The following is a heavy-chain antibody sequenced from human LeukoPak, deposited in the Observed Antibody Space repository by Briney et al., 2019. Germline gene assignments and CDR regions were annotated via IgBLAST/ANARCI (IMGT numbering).Heavy chain of an antibody. Sequence: PGGSLRLSCAGPGFTFSSYSMNWVRQALGKGLEWVSSISSSSSYIYYADSVKGRFTISRDNAKNSLYLQMNSLRAEDTAVYYCARTFASDYGDYWFDYWGQGTLVTVSS. D-gene: IGHD4-17*01. V-gene: IGHV3-21*01. J-gene: IGHJ4*02. CDR1: GFTFSSYS. CDR2: ISSSSSYI. CDR3: ARTFASDYGDYWFDY.